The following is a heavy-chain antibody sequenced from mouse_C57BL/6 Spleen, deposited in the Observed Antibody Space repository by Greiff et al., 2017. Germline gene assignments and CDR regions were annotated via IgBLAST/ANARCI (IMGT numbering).Heavy chain of an antibody. J-gene: IGHJ4*01. D-gene: IGHD1-1*01. CDR3: ARPGAYYHYAMDY. V-gene: IGHV1-69*01. CDR2: IDPSDSYT. Sequence: VQGVESGAELVMPGASVKLSCKASGYTFTSYWMHWVKQRPGQGLEWIGEIDPSDSYTNYNQKFKGKSTLTVDKSSSTAYMQLSSLTSEDSAVYYCARPGAYYHYAMDYWGQGTSVTVSS. CDR1: GYTFTSYW.